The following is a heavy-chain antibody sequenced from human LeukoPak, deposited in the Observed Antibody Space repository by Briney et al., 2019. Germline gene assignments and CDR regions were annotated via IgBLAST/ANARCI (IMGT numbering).Heavy chain of an antibody. J-gene: IGHJ4*02. CDR3: ARDQARQAAIRRTGYSYGHPLGY. D-gene: IGHD5-18*01. V-gene: IGHV1-18*01. CDR2: ISAYNGNT. Sequence: ASVTVSCKASGYTFTSYGISWVRQAPGQGLEWMGWISAYNGNTNYAQKLQGRVTMTTDTSTSTAYMELRSLRSDDTAVYYCARDQARQAAIRRTGYSYGHPLGYWGQGTLVTVSS. CDR1: GYTFTSYG.